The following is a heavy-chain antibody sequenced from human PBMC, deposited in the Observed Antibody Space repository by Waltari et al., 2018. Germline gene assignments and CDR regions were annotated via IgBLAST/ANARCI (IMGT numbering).Heavy chain of an antibody. Sequence: QVQLQESGPGLVKPSETLSLTCTVSGGSISSYYWSWIRQPAGKGLEWIGRIYTSGSTNYNPALKSRVTMSVDTSKNQFSLKLSSVTAADTAVYYCARDAAEGPGWGVFNYYYGMDVWGQGTTVTVSS. CDR2: IYTSGST. D-gene: IGHD6-13*01. CDR1: GGSISSYY. J-gene: IGHJ6*02. CDR3: ARDAAEGPGWGVFNYYYGMDV. V-gene: IGHV4-4*07.